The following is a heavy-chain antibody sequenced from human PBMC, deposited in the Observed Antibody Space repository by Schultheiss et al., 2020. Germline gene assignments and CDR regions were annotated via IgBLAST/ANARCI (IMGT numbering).Heavy chain of an antibody. CDR3: AKDQDRFLEWLLGYGMDV. V-gene: IGHV3-15*07. D-gene: IGHD3-3*01. CDR1: GFTFSNAW. J-gene: IGHJ6*02. CDR2: IKSKTDGGTT. Sequence: GGSLRLSCAASGFTFSNAWMNWVRQAPGKGLEWVGRIKSKTDGGTTDYAAPVKGRFTISRDDSKNTLYLQMNSLRAEDTAVYYCAKDQDRFLEWLLGYGMDVWGQGTTVTLSS.